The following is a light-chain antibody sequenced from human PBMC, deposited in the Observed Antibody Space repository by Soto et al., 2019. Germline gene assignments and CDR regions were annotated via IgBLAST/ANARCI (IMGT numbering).Light chain of an antibody. CDR3: QVWDMISDHWV. J-gene: IGLJ3*02. V-gene: IGLV3-21*04. Sequence: SYELTQPPSVSVAPGKTATITCGGDNIGSKNVHWYQKRSGQAPALVIYYDSDRPSGIPERFSGSNSGNTATLTISRVEAGDEVDYYCQVWDMISDHWVFGGGTNLTVL. CDR2: YDS. CDR1: NIGSKN.